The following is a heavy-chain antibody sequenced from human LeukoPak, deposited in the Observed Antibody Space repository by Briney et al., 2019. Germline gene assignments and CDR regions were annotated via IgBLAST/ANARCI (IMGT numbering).Heavy chain of an antibody. J-gene: IGHJ4*02. Sequence: GASLRLSYAASGFTFSNYAMSWVRQAPGKGLEWVSAITGSGGNTYYADSVKGRFTISRDNSKNTVFLQMNSLRAEDTAVYYCAKWGDYDVLTGYYVSDYWGQGTLVTVSS. CDR2: ITGSGGNT. V-gene: IGHV3-23*01. D-gene: IGHD3-9*01. CDR1: GFTFSNYA. CDR3: AKWGDYDVLTGYYVSDY.